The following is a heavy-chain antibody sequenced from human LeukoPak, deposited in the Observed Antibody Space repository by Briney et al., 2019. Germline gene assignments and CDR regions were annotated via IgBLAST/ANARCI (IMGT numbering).Heavy chain of an antibody. J-gene: IGHJ4*02. Sequence: ASVKVSCKASGYTFTSYGISWVRQAPGQGLEWMGWISAYNGNTNYAQKLQGRVTMTTDTSTSTAYMELRSLRSDDTAVYCCARIRGYYYDSSGSFDYWGQGTLVTVSS. V-gene: IGHV1-18*01. CDR1: GYTFTSYG. CDR2: ISAYNGNT. CDR3: ARIRGYYYDSSGSFDY. D-gene: IGHD3-22*01.